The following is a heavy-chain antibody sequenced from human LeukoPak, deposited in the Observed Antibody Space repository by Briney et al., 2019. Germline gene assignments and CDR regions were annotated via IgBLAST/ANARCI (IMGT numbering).Heavy chain of an antibody. CDR3: ARPRIVGADDAFDI. Sequence: ASVKVSCKASGYTFTSYDINWVRQATGQGPEWMGWMNPNSGNTAYAQKFQGRVTIIRNTSISTAYMELSSLTSEDTAVYYCARPRIVGADDAFDIWGQGTMVTVSS. CDR2: MNPNSGNT. D-gene: IGHD1-26*01. V-gene: IGHV1-8*03. J-gene: IGHJ3*02. CDR1: GYTFTSYD.